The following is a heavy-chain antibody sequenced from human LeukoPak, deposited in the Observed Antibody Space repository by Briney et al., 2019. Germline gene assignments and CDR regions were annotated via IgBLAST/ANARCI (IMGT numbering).Heavy chain of an antibody. V-gene: IGHV3-23*01. J-gene: IGHJ6*02. CDR3: AKGPGYCSSTSCDRAPAYYYGMDV. CDR1: GFTFSSYA. Sequence: PGGSLRLSCAASGFTFSSYAMSWVRQAPGKGLEWVSAISGSGGSTYYADSVKGRFTISRDNSKNTLYLQMNSLRAEDTAVYYCAKGPGYCSSTSCDRAPAYYYGMDVWGQGTTVTVSS. CDR2: ISGSGGST. D-gene: IGHD2-2*03.